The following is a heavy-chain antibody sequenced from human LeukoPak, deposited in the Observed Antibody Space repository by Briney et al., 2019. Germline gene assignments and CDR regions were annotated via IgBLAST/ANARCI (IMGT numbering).Heavy chain of an antibody. V-gene: IGHV3-33*06. CDR2: IWYDGSYK. D-gene: IGHD6-13*01. CDR1: GFTFINYG. J-gene: IGHJ4*02. Sequence: GGSLRLSCAASGFTFINYGMHWVRQAPGKGLDWVAVIWYDGSYKYYADSVKGRFTISRDNSKNTLYLQMNSLRAEDTAIYYCAKVVQYTASTGTGLDYWGQGTLVTASS. CDR3: AKVVQYTASTGTGLDY.